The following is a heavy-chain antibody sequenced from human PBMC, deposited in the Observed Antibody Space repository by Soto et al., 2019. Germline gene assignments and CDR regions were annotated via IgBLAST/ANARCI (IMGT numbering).Heavy chain of an antibody. J-gene: IGHJ3*02. CDR3: ARERLEEPYSSSWYDAFDI. CDR1: GDSVSSNSAA. V-gene: IGHV6-1*01. CDR2: TYYRSKWYN. Sequence: SQTLSLTCAISGDSVSSNSAAWNWIRQSPSRGLEWLGRTYYRSKWYNDYAVSVKSRITINPDTSKNQFSLQLNSVTPEDTAVYYCARERLEEPYSSSWYDAFDIWGQGTMVTVSS. D-gene: IGHD6-13*01.